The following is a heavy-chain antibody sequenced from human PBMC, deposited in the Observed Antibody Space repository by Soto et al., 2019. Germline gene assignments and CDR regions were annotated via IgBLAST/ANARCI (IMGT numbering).Heavy chain of an antibody. CDR2: IYYSGST. CDR1: GGSISSYY. V-gene: IGHV4-59*08. Sequence: QVQLQESGPGLVKPSETLSLTCTVSGGSISSYYWSWIRQPPGKGLEWIGYIYYSGSTNYNPSLKSRVTISVDTSKNQFSLKLSSVTAADTAVYYCASLTGDYGPYYFDYWGQGTLVTVSS. J-gene: IGHJ4*02. CDR3: ASLTGDYGPYYFDY. D-gene: IGHD4-17*01.